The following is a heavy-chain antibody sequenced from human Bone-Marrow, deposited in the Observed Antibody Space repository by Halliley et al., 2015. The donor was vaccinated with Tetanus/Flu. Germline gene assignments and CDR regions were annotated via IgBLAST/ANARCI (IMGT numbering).Heavy chain of an antibody. V-gene: IGHV4-59*01. CDR2: ISYTGSP. D-gene: IGHD2-15*01. Sequence: ISYTGSPNYNPSLKSRVTISVDTSKNQFSLKLTSVTAADTAVYYCATQLYCNGGSCYSGYFQHWGQGTLVTVSS. CDR3: ATQLYCNGGSCYSGYFQH. J-gene: IGHJ1*01.